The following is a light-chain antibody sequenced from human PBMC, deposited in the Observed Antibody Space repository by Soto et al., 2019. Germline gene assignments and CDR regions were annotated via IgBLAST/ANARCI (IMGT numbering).Light chain of an antibody. Sequence: EIVLTQSPGTLSVSPGERATLSCRASQSVRCGFLAWYQQRPGQAPRLLIYGASSRATGIPDGFSGSGSGTNFTLSISRLKPEDLAVYYCLHYDSSPLFTFGPGTKVDIK. CDR3: LHYDSSPLFT. CDR2: GAS. CDR1: QSVRCGF. V-gene: IGKV3-20*01. J-gene: IGKJ3*01.